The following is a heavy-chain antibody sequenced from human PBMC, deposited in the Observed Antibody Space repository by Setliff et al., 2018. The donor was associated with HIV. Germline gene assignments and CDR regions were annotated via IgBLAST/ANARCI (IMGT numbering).Heavy chain of an antibody. Sequence: LSCAASGFIFSDSAMHWVRQASGKGLEWVGRIRSKANSYATMYAASVKGRFAISRDDSNNTAYLQMNSLEIEDTAVYYCARQGVAGYYYYYMDVWGKGTTVTVSS. CDR2: IRSKANSYAT. J-gene: IGHJ6*03. V-gene: IGHV3-73*01. D-gene: IGHD2-15*01. CDR3: ARQGVAGYYYYYMDV. CDR1: GFIFSDSA.